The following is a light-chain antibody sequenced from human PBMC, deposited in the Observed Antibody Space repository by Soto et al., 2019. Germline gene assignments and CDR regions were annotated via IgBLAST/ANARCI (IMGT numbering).Light chain of an antibody. CDR1: QSVSSN. Sequence: EIVMTQSPATLSVSPGERATLSCRASQSVSSNLAWYQQKPGQAPRLLIYGASTRATGIPARFSGSGSGTEFTVTINRLQSEDFAVYYCQQYNKWPLTFGGGTKVEIK. V-gene: IGKV3-15*01. CDR2: GAS. J-gene: IGKJ4*01. CDR3: QQYNKWPLT.